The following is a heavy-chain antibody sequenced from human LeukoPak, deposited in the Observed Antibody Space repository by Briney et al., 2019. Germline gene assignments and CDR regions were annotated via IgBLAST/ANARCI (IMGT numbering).Heavy chain of an antibody. CDR1: GDSMSSTSYY. CDR3: ATIAVAGHFDY. CDR2: IYYSGTT. J-gene: IGHJ4*02. Sequence: SETLSLTCTVSGDSMSSTSYYWAWIRQPPGKGLEWIGTIYYSGTTYYNPSLKSRVTISVDTSKNQFSLKLSSVTAADTAVYYCATIAVAGHFDYWGQGTLVTVSS. D-gene: IGHD6-19*01. V-gene: IGHV4-39*07.